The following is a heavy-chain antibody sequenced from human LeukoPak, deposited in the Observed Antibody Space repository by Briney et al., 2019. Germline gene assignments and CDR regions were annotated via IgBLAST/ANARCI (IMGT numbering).Heavy chain of an antibody. CDR2: INLNSDGT. V-gene: IGHV1-2*02. Sequence: ASVKVSCKASGFTFTGYYMHWVRQAPGQGLEWMGWINLNSDGTDFAQKFQGRVTMTRDMFISTAYMELSRLRSDDTAVYYCARRGSRSFDHWGQGTLVTVSS. D-gene: IGHD1-26*01. CDR1: GFTFTGYY. CDR3: ARRGSRSFDH. J-gene: IGHJ4*02.